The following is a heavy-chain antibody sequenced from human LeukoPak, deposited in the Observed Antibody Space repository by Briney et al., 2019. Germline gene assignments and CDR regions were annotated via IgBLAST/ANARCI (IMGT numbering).Heavy chain of an antibody. V-gene: IGHV3-23*01. J-gene: IGHJ4*02. Sequence: PGGSLRLSCVVSDFTFAVSWVRQAPGKGLEWVSTINARGDDSFHAASVKGRFAISRDTSKKTLYLHMSGLRAADMAMYFCVRMSGPERRRYLDYWSQGTLLIVSS. CDR2: INARGDDS. CDR3: VRMSGPERRRYLDY. CDR1: DFTFA. D-gene: IGHD1-1*01.